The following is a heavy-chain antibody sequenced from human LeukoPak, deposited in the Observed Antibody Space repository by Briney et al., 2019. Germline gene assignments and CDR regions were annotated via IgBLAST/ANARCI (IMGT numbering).Heavy chain of an antibody. CDR1: GYTFTGYY. J-gene: IGHJ5*02. D-gene: IGHD5-24*01. Sequence: ASVKVSCKASGYTFTGYYMHWVRQAPGQGLEWMGRINPNSGGTNYAQKFQGRVTMTRDTSISTAYMELSRLRSDDTAVYYCARAVSRWLQFSWFDLWGQGTLVTVSS. CDR3: ARAVSRWLQFSWFDL. V-gene: IGHV1-2*06. CDR2: INPNSGGT.